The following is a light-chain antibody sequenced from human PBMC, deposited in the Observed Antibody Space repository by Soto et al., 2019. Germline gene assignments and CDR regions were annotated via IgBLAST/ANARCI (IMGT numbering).Light chain of an antibody. CDR1: EDMNGW. Sequence: DVQMTQSPSSLSASVGDRVTITCRASEDMNGWLAWYQQKPGTAPKSLIYAASILQTGVPSRFSGSGSGTDFTLTISSLQPEDSATYYCQQYNIYPLTFGGGTKVEIK. CDR2: AAS. J-gene: IGKJ4*01. V-gene: IGKV1D-16*01. CDR3: QQYNIYPLT.